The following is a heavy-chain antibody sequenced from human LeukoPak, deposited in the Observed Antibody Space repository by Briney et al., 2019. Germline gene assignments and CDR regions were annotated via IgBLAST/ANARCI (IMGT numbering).Heavy chain of an antibody. D-gene: IGHD6-13*01. Sequence: SETLSLTCTVSGGSISGSYWSWIRQPPGKGLEWIGYIYNSGSTNYNPSLKSRVAISVDMSKNQFSLKLSSVTAADTAVYYCARHEAAALSSLDYWGQGTLVTVSS. CDR1: GGSISGSY. CDR3: ARHEAAALSSLDY. V-gene: IGHV4-59*08. CDR2: IYNSGST. J-gene: IGHJ4*02.